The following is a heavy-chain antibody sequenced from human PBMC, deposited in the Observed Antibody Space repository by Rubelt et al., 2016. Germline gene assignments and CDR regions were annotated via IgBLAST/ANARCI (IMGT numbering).Heavy chain of an antibody. CDR2: ISYDGSNK. J-gene: IGHJ6*02. Sequence: QVQLVESGGGVVQPGRSLRLSCAASGFTFSSYAMHWVRQAPGKGLEWVAVISYDGSNKYYADSVKGRFTISRDNSKNTLYLQMNSLRDEDTALYYCARDWYDSSGDSHGMDVWGLGTTVTVYS. V-gene: IGHV3-30*04. CDR1: GFTFSSYA. CDR3: ARDWYDSSGDSHGMDV. D-gene: IGHD3-22*01.